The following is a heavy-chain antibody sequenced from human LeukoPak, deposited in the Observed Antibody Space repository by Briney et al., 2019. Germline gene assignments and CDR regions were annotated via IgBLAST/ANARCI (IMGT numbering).Heavy chain of an antibody. Sequence: GASVTVSFKTSGYTFTAFFIHWVRQAPGQGLEWMGWLNPNSGGTNYAQKFQGRVTMTRDTSISTAYMELSRLRSDDTAVYFCARLGAAYQDSNYWGQGTLVTVSS. CDR1: GYTFTAFF. CDR2: LNPNSGGT. J-gene: IGHJ4*02. D-gene: IGHD1-26*01. V-gene: IGHV1-2*02. CDR3: ARLGAAYQDSNY.